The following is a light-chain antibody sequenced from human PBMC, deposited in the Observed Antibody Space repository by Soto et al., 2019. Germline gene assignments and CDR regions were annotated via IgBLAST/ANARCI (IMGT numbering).Light chain of an antibody. Sequence: VLTQSPGPLSLSPGERATLSCRASQSVSSNYLGWYQQKPGQAPRLLIYGASSRATGIPDRFSGSGSGTDFTLTISRLEPEDFAVYYCRQYASSPPMYTCGQWTNLEIK. CDR1: QSVSSNY. J-gene: IGKJ2*01. CDR3: RQYASSPPMYT. CDR2: GAS. V-gene: IGKV3-20*01.